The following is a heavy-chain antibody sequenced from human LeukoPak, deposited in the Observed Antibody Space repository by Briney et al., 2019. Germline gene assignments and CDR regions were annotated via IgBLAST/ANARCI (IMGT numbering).Heavy chain of an antibody. CDR1: GFTFSSYA. J-gene: IGHJ4*02. V-gene: IGHV3-23*01. Sequence: TGGSLRLSCAASGFTFSSYAMSWVRQAPGKGLEWVSAISGSGGSTYYADSVKGRFTISRDNSKNTLYLQMNSLRAEDTAVYYCAKVGGSTRLRLPHFDYWGQGTLVTVSS. CDR2: ISGSGGST. CDR3: AKVGGSTRLRLPHFDY. D-gene: IGHD5-12*01.